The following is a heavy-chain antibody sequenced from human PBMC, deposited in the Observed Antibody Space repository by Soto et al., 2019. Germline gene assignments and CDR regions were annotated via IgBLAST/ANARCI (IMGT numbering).Heavy chain of an antibody. D-gene: IGHD6-19*01. CDR1: GYSFTDYY. CDR3: ARDVAGDDYFDS. Sequence: QVQLVQSGDEVKKPGASVKVSCKASGYSFTDYYLHWVRQAPGQGLEYLGWINPKSGGTSYPQKFQGRVTMTRATSINTAYMELSRLRSDDTALYFCARDVAGDDYFDSWGQGTLVTVSS. V-gene: IGHV1-2*02. CDR2: INPKSGGT. J-gene: IGHJ4*02.